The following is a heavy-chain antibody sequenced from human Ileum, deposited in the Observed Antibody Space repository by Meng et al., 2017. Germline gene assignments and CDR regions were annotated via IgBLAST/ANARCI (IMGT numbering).Heavy chain of an antibody. CDR2: INNDGSYT. Sequence: GRLVEVGGGLVPPGGSLRLSCAASGFTFSGTWMHWVRQAPGKGLVWVARINNDGSYTDYVDSVKGRFTISRDNTKNTLYLQMTDLRAEDTAVYYCVKDWGGAGALDYWGQGSLVTVSS. CDR1: GFTFSGTW. V-gene: IGHV3-74*01. D-gene: IGHD3-16*01. CDR3: VKDWGGAGALDY. J-gene: IGHJ4*02.